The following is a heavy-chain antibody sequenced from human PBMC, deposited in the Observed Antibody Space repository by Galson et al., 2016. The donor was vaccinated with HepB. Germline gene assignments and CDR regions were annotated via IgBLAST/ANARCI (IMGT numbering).Heavy chain of an antibody. D-gene: IGHD4-11*01. V-gene: IGHV4-31*03. Sequence: TLSLTCTVSGGSIGNGNYYWSWIRQHPEKGLEWIGYISYSGSSYYNPSLKSRVTISVDTSRNQFSLRLASLTAADAAVYFCARATTTVSAWFDPWGQGTLVTVSS. CDR1: GGSIGNGNYY. CDR3: ARATTTVSAWFDP. CDR2: ISYSGSS. J-gene: IGHJ5*02.